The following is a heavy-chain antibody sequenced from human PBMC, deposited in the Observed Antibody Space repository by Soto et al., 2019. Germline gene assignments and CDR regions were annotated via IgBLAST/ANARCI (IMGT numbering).Heavy chain of an antibody. J-gene: IGHJ3*02. CDR3: ARMGHDWYAFDI. V-gene: IGHV4-39*01. D-gene: IGHD3-3*01. Sequence: QLQLQESGPGLVKPSETRSLTCTVSGGSISSTSYYWGWIRQPPGKGLEWIASIYYRGSTYYNPSLKCRVTISVDTSKNQLSLKLSCVTASASAVYYCARMGHDWYAFDIWGQGTMLTVSS. CDR2: IYYRGST. CDR1: GGSISSTSYY.